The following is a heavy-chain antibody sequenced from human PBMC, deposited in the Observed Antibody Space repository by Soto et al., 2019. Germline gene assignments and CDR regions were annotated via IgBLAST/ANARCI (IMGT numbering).Heavy chain of an antibody. D-gene: IGHD6-19*01. CDR3: AKGGRGGSGWSFDY. V-gene: IGHV3-23*01. CDR1: GFTFSSYA. J-gene: IGHJ4*02. CDR2: ISGSGGST. Sequence: GGSLRLSCAASGFTFSSYAMSWVRQAPGKGLEWVSAISGSGGSTYYTDSVKGRFTISRDNSNNTLHLQMNSLRGEDTAVYYWAKGGRGGSGWSFDYWGQGTLVTGSS.